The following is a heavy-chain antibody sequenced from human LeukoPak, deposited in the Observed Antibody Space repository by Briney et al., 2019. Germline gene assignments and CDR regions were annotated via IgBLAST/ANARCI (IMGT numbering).Heavy chain of an antibody. CDR2: ISYDGSNK. Sequence: GGSLRLSCAASGFIFRNYGMHWVRQAPGKGLEWVAVISYDGSNKYYADSVKGRFTISRDNSKNTLYLQMNSLRAEDTAVYYCARGPRQWLDGNWFDPWGQGTLVTVSS. V-gene: IGHV3-30*03. CDR3: ARGPRQWLDGNWFDP. J-gene: IGHJ5*02. CDR1: GFIFRNYG. D-gene: IGHD6-19*01.